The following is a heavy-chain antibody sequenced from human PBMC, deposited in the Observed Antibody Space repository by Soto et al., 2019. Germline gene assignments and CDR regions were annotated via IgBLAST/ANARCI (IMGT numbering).Heavy chain of an antibody. CDR3: ARDSPPVAY. CDR1: GYTFTNYG. Sequence: QVQLVQSGAEVKKPGASVKVSCKASGYTFTNYGISWVRQAPGQGLEWMGWISAYNGNTNYAQKLQGRVTMATATATSNAYMELRSLSSDDMAVYYCARDSPPVAYWGQGTLVTVSS. CDR2: ISAYNGNT. J-gene: IGHJ4*02. V-gene: IGHV1-18*03.